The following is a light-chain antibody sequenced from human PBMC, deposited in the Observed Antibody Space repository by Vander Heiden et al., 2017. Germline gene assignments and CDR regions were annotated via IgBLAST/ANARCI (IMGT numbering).Light chain of an antibody. V-gene: IGKV1-5*03. CDR2: KAS. CDR3: QQYNSYPCT. CDR1: QSISSW. Sequence: DIQMTQSPSTLSASVGDRVTITCRASQSISSWLAWYQQKPGKAPKLLIYKASSLESGGPSRFSGSGSGTEFTLTSSSLQPDDFATYYCQQYNSYPCTFGQGTKLEIK. J-gene: IGKJ2*02.